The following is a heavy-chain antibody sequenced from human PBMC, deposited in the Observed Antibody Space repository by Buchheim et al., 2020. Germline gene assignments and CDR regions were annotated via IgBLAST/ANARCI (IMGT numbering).Heavy chain of an antibody. J-gene: IGHJ4*02. CDR3: AKSTDYDFWSGMALADY. CDR1: GFTFSSYA. D-gene: IGHD3-3*01. V-gene: IGHV3-23*01. CDR2: ISASGGST. Sequence: EAQLLESGGGLVQPGGSLRLSCAASGFTFSSYAMSWVRQAPGKGLEWVSSISASGGSTSYADSVKGRFTISRDNSKNTLYLQMNTLRTEDTAVYYCAKSTDYDFWSGMALADYWGQGTL.